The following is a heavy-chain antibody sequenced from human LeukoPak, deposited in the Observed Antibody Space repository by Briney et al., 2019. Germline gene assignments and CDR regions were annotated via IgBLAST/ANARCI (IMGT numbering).Heavy chain of an antibody. D-gene: IGHD1-7*01. CDR1: GYTFTDYY. J-gene: IGHJ4*02. Sequence: ASVKVSCKASGYTFTDYYMHWVRQAPGQGVEWMGWINPNIGDTNYAQKFQGRVTMTRDTSISTAYMELSRLRSDDTAVYYCARDRPSITGTTLDYFDYWGQGTLLTVSS. V-gene: IGHV1-2*02. CDR2: INPNIGDT. CDR3: ARDRPSITGTTLDYFDY.